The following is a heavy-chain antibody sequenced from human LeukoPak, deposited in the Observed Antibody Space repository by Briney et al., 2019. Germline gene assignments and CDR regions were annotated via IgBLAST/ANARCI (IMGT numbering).Heavy chain of an antibody. J-gene: IGHJ6*03. CDR2: IRYDGSNK. D-gene: IGHD6-19*01. CDR1: GFTFSSYG. V-gene: IGHV3-30*02. Sequence: GGSLRLSCAASGFTFSSYGMHWVRQAPGKGLEWVAFIRYDGSNKYYADSVKGRFTISRDNSKNTLYLQMNSLRAEDTAVYYCARGFSDSSGWYWHYYYYMDVWGKGTTVTVSS. CDR3: ARGFSDSSGWYWHYYYYMDV.